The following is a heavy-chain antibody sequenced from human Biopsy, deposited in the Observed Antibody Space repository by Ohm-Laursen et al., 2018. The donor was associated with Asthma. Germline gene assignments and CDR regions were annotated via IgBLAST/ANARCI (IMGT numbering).Heavy chain of an antibody. Sequence: SETLSLPCDVYPGSFSGFFWTWIRQSPGKGLEWIGETNERGVTNNNPSLKSRVIISIDTYWNRGSLKLTSATAADTAVYYCARGPELDVWGQGTTVTVSS. CDR2: TNERGVT. CDR3: ARGPELDV. V-gene: IGHV4-34*01. J-gene: IGHJ6*02. CDR1: PGSFSGFF.